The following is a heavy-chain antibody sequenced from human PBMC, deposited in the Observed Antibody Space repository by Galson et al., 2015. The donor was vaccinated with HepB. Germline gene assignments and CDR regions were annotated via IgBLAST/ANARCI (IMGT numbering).Heavy chain of an antibody. Sequence: SLRLSCAASGFMFSGHWMNWVRQAPGKGLEWVANIKEDGRIKYYVDSVTGRFTISRDNARNLLYLQMNGLRAEDTAVYFCARNRGYETFDYWGQGALVTVSS. CDR1: GFMFSGHW. J-gene: IGHJ4*02. D-gene: IGHD5-12*01. CDR3: ARNRGYETFDY. CDR2: IKEDGRIK. V-gene: IGHV3-7*03.